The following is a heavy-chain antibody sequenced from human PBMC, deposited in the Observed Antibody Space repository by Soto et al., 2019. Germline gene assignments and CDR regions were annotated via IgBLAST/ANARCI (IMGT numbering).Heavy chain of an antibody. CDR2: INPNSGGT. D-gene: IGHD4-17*01. Sequence: SVMVSWQASRYTFTCFYMHWVRQAPGQGLVRMGWINPNSGGTHNVQKFQGWVTRTRDTSISTAYMERSRLRFDDTAVYYCAAQRYYVDYGAFDCSRQGTLITVS. J-gene: IGHJ4*02. CDR1: RYTFTCFY. CDR3: AAQRYYVDYGAFDC. V-gene: IGHV1-2*04.